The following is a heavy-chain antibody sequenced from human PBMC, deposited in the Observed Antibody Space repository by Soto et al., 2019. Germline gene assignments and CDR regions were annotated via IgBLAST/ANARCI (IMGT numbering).Heavy chain of an antibody. CDR1: GFTFSSYA. V-gene: IGHV3-23*01. D-gene: IGHD1-1*01. Sequence: PGGSLRLSCAASGFTFSSYAMIWVRRAPGKELEWVATISPSGAATYYPDSVKGRFAISRDNSKNTLYLQLSSLTADDTAVYYCAKGTSSTWKNFDYWGQGTLVTVSS. CDR3: AKGTSSTWKNFDY. J-gene: IGHJ4*02. CDR2: ISPSGAAT.